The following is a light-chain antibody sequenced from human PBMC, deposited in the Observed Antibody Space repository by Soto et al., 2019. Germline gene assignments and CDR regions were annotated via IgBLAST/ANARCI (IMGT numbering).Light chain of an antibody. CDR3: SSYTSSSTLVV. V-gene: IGLV2-14*01. CDR2: EVS. J-gene: IGLJ2*01. Sequence: QSALTQPASVSGSPGQSITISCTGASSDVGGYNSVCWYQQHPGKAPKLMIYEVSNRPSGVSNRFSGSKSGNTASLTISGLQAEDEADYYCSSYTSSSTLVVFGGGTKVTVL. CDR1: SSDVGGYNS.